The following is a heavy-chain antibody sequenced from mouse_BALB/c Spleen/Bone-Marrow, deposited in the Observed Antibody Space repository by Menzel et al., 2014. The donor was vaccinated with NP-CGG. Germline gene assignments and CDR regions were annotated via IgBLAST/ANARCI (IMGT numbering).Heavy chain of an antibody. CDR2: ISSGGSYT. CDR3: ARAGRYDGNLDY. D-gene: IGHD2-14*01. J-gene: IGHJ2*01. V-gene: IGHV5-9-1*01. Sequence: EANLVESGGGLVKPGGSLKLSCAASGFTFSSCAMSWVRQTPEKRLEWAATISSGGSYTYCLDSVKGRFTISRDNAKNTLYLQMSSLRSKDTAMYYWARAGRYDGNLDYWGQGNTLTVYS. CDR1: GFTFSSCA.